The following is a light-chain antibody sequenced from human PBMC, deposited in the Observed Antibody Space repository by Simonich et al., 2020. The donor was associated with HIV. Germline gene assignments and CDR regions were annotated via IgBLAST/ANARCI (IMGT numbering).Light chain of an antibody. CDR3: QTWGTGIWV. CDR1: SGHSNYA. Sequence: QLVLTQSPSASASLGASVKLTCTLSSGHSNYAIAWHQQQPQKGPRYLMKLNSDGSHNKGDGIPDRFSGSRSGAERYLTISSLQSEDEADYYCQTWGTGIWVFGGGTKLTVL. CDR2: LNSDGSH. V-gene: IGLV4-69*01. J-gene: IGLJ3*02.